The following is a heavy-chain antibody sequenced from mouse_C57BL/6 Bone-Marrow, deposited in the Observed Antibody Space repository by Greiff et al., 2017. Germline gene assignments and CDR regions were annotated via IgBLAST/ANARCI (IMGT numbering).Heavy chain of an antibody. J-gene: IGHJ4*01. V-gene: IGHV5-4*01. CDR1: GFTFSSYA. CDR3: ARSIVYAMDY. Sequence: EVQVVESGGGLVKPGGSLKLSCAASGFTFSSYAMSWVRQTPEKRLAWVATISDGGSYTYYPDNVKGRFTISRDNAKNNLYLQMSHLKSEDTAMYYCARSIVYAMDYWGQGTSVTVSS. CDR2: ISDGGSYT. D-gene: IGHD2-12*01.